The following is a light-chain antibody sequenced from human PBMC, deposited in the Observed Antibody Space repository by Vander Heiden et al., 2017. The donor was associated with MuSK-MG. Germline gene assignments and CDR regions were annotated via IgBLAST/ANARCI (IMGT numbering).Light chain of an antibody. CDR3: CSYAHSSSYV. V-gene: IGLV2-23*02. Sequence: SALTQPASVSGSPGQSITISCTGTSSDVGSFNLVSWYQHHQGKAPKLIIYDVSERPSGVSNHFSGSKSNNTASLTISGLQAEDEADYYCCSYAHSSSYVFGSGTKVTVL. J-gene: IGLJ1*01. CDR1: SSDVGSFNL. CDR2: DVS.